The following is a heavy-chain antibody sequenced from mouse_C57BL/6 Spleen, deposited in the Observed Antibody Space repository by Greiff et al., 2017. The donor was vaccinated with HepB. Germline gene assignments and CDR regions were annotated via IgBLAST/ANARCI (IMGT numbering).Heavy chain of an antibody. J-gene: IGHJ1*03. V-gene: IGHV1-55*01. CDR1: GYTFTSYW. CDR3: ARGPITTVVATGYFDV. CDR2: IYPGSGST. Sequence: QVQLQQPGAELVKPGASVKMSCKASGYTFTSYWITWVKQRPGQGLEWIGDIYPGSGSTNYNEKFKGKATLTVDTSSSTAYMQLSSLTSEDSAVYYWARGPITTVVATGYFDVWGTGTTVTVSS. D-gene: IGHD1-1*01.